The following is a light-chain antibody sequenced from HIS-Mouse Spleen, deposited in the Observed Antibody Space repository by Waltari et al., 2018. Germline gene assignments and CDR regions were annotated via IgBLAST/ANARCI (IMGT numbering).Light chain of an antibody. CDR2: DVS. CDR3: CSYAGSYTWV. CDR1: SRDVGGYNY. J-gene: IGLJ3*02. Sequence: QSALTQPRSVSGSPGQSVPISCPGTSRDVGGYNYFSWYPQHPGTAPKLMIYDVSKQPSGVPDRFSGSKSGNTASLTISGLQAEDEADYYCCSYAGSYTWVFGGGTKLTVL. V-gene: IGLV2-11*01.